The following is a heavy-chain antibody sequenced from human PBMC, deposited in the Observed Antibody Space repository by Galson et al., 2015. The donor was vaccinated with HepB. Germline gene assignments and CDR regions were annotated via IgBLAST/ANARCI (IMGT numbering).Heavy chain of an antibody. Sequence: SLRLSCAASGFTFSNYGMHWVRQAPGKGLEWVALISYDGSIEYYADSVKGRSTISRDDSKNTLYLHMNSLRGEDTAVYYCAIAVAALLDYWGQGTLVTVSS. CDR1: GFTFSNYG. V-gene: IGHV3-30*03. J-gene: IGHJ4*02. CDR2: ISYDGSIE. D-gene: IGHD2-15*01. CDR3: AIAVAALLDY.